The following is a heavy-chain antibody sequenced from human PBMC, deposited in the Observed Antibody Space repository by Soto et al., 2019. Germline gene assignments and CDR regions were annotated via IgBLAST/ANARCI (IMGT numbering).Heavy chain of an antibody. CDR1: GDSVSRGSYH. J-gene: IGHJ5*02. D-gene: IGHD7-27*01. Sequence: SETLSLTCSVSGDSVSRGSYHWSWIRQPPGKGLEWIGFKPYTGSPDYNPSLKSRVVISIDRSKNQFSLKLSSVTATETAVYLPAQVGWGGESWGQGTLVTVS. V-gene: IGHV4-61*01. CDR3: AQVGWGGES. CDR2: KPYTGSP.